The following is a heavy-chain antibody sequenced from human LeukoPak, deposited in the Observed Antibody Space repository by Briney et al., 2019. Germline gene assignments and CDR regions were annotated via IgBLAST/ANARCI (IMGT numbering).Heavy chain of an antibody. CDR3: AKDRGYSFGNYYAMDV. J-gene: IGHJ6*02. D-gene: IGHD5-18*01. V-gene: IGHV3-30*18. CDR2: ISYDGSNK. CDR1: GFTFSGYG. Sequence: GGSLRLSCAASGFTFSGYGMHWVRQAAGKGLEWVTIISYDGSNKYYADSVKGRFTISRGNSKNTLYLQMNSLRAEDTAVYYCAKDRGYSFGNYYAMDVWGHGTTVTVSS.